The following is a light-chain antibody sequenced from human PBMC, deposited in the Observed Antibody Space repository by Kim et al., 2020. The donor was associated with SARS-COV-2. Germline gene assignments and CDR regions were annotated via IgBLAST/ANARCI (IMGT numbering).Light chain of an antibody. CDR1: SLRSYY. V-gene: IGLV3-19*01. J-gene: IGLJ3*02. Sequence: SSELTQDSAVSVALGQTVRITCQGDSLRSYYASWYQQKPGQAPVLVIYGKNYRLSGISDRFSGSSSGNTASLTITGAQAEDEADYYCNSRDSSGNHWVFGGGTKVTVL. CDR3: NSRDSSGNHWV. CDR2: GKN.